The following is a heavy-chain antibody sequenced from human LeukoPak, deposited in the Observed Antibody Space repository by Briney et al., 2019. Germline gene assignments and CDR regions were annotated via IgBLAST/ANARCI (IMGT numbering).Heavy chain of an antibody. V-gene: IGHV3-23*01. D-gene: IGHD1-1*01. Sequence: GGSLRLSCAASGFTFSSYAMNWVRQAPGKGLEWVSISGSGGDTYYADSVKGRFTISRDNSKNTLYLQMNSLRAEDTAVYYCAKDGIGPLGPAFDIWGQGTMVTVSS. J-gene: IGHJ3*02. CDR2: SGSGGDT. CDR1: GFTFSSYA. CDR3: AKDGIGPLGPAFDI.